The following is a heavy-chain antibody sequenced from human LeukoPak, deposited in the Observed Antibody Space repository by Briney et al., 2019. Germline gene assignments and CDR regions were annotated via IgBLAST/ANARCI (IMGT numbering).Heavy chain of an antibody. Sequence: SETLSLTCTVSGGSISSYYLSWIRQPPGKGLEWIGYIYYSGSTNYNPSPKSRVTISVDPSKNQFSLKLSSVTAADTAAYYCARVYYDFWSGYSLIAFDIWGQGTMVTVSS. CDR2: IYYSGST. V-gene: IGHV4-59*01. J-gene: IGHJ3*02. CDR3: ARVYYDFWSGYSLIAFDI. CDR1: GGSISSYY. D-gene: IGHD3-3*01.